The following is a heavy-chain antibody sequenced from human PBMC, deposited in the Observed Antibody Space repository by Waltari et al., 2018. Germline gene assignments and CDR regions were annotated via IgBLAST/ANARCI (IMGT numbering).Heavy chain of an antibody. CDR3: ARERAGDHRAFDI. V-gene: IGHV4-34*01. J-gene: IGHJ3*02. CDR2: INHSGST. D-gene: IGHD3-16*01. CDR1: GGSFSGYY. Sequence: QVQLQQWGAGLLKPSETLSLTCAVYGGSFSGYYWSWIRQPPGKGLEWIGEINHSGSTNCNPSLKSRVTISVDTSKNQFSLKLSSVTAADTAVYYCARERAGDHRAFDIWGQGTMVTVSS.